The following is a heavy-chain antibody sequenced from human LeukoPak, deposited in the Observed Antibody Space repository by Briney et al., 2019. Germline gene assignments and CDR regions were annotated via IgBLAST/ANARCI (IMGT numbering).Heavy chain of an antibody. CDR2: ISGSGGST. J-gene: IGHJ5*02. CDR3: ARGLGYGDYLNWFDP. V-gene: IGHV3-23*01. D-gene: IGHD4-17*01. Sequence: GGSLRLSCAASGFTFSSYAMSWVRQAPGKGLEWVSAISGSGGSTYYADSVKGRFTISRDNSKNTLYLQMNSLRAEDTAVYYCARGLGYGDYLNWFDPWGQGTLVTVSS. CDR1: GFTFSSYA.